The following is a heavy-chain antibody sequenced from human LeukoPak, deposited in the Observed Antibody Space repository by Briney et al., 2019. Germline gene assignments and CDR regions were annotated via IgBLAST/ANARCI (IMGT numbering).Heavy chain of an antibody. CDR1: GGSISSYY. D-gene: IGHD3-22*01. V-gene: IGHV4-4*09. CDR2: IYTSGST. CDR3: ARQRGEYYDSSGYYNAYAFDI. Sequence: SETLSLTCTVPGGSISSYYWSWIRQPPGKGLEWIGYIYTSGSTNYNPSLKSRVTISVDTSKNQFSLKLSSVTAADTAVYYCARQRGEYYDSSGYYNAYAFDIWGQGTMVTVSS. J-gene: IGHJ3*02.